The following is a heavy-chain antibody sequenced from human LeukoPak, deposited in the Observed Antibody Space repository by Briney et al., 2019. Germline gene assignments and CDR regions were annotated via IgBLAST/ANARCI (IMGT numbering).Heavy chain of an antibody. Sequence: PGGSLRLSCAASGFTFSSYWMSWVRQAPGKGLEWVANIKQDGSEKYYVDSVKGRFTISRDNAKNSLYLQMNSLRAEDTAVYYCARSRMVRGVPYFDYWGQGTLVTVSS. CDR2: IKQDGSEK. CDR3: ARSRMVRGVPYFDY. J-gene: IGHJ4*02. CDR1: GFTFSSYW. V-gene: IGHV3-7*01. D-gene: IGHD3-10*01.